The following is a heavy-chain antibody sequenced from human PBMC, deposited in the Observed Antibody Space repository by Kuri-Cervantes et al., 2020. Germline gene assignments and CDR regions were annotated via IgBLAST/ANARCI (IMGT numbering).Heavy chain of an antibody. D-gene: IGHD3-22*01. V-gene: IGHV4-39*01. Sequence: SETLSLTCTVSGGSISSSSYYWGWIRQPPGKGLEWIGSIYYSGSTYYNPSLKSRVTISVDTSKNQFSLKLSSVTAADTAVYYCARRNYYDSSGCYYRTHRYFDLWGRGTLVTVSS. J-gene: IGHJ2*01. CDR3: ARRNYYDSSGCYYRTHRYFDL. CDR1: GGSISSSSYY. CDR2: IYYSGST.